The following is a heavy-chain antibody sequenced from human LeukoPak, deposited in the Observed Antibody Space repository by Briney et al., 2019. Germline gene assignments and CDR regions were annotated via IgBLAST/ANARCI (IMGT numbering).Heavy chain of an antibody. Sequence: PGGSLRLSCAASGFTFSSYWMSWVRQAPGKGLEWVANIKQDGSEKYYVDSVKGRFTISRDNAKNSLYLQMNSLRAEDTAVYYCARDNCSGGSCYSPPFWYWGQGTLATVSS. CDR1: GFTFSSYW. CDR2: IKQDGSEK. D-gene: IGHD2-15*01. J-gene: IGHJ4*02. V-gene: IGHV3-7*01. CDR3: ARDNCSGGSCYSPPFWY.